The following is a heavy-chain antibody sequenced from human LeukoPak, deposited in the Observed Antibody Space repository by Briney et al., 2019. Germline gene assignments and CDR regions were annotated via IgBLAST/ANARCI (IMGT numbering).Heavy chain of an antibody. J-gene: IGHJ6*02. D-gene: IGHD6-13*01. CDR1: GFTFDDYA. V-gene: IGHV3-9*01. Sequence: GGSLRLSCAASGFTFDDYAMHWVRQAPGKGLEWVSGISWNSGSIGYADSVKGRFTISRDNAKNSLYLQMNSLRAEDTALYYCAKDIFEVAAAGKGYYYGMDVWGQGTTVTVSS. CDR2: ISWNSGSI. CDR3: AKDIFEVAAAGKGYYYGMDV.